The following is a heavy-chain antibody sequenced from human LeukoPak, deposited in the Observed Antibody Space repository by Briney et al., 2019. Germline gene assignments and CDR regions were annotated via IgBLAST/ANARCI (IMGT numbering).Heavy chain of an antibody. V-gene: IGHV3-21*01. CDR3: ARSPYSSSWQSDYYFDY. CDR1: GFTFSSYS. D-gene: IGHD6-13*01. CDR2: ISSSSSYI. Sequence: KPGGSLRLSCAASGFTFSSYSMNWVRQAPGKGLEWVSSISSSSSYIYYADSVKGRFTISRDNAKNSLYLQMNSLRAEDTAVYYCARSPYSSSWQSDYYFDYWGQGTLVTVSS. J-gene: IGHJ4*02.